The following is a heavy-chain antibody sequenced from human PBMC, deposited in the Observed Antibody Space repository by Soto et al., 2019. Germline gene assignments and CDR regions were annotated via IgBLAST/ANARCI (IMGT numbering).Heavy chain of an antibody. V-gene: IGHV3-30*18. Sequence: GGSLRLSCAASGFTFSSYGMHWVRQAPGKGLEWVAVISYDGSNKYYADSVKGRFTISRDNSKNTLYLQMHSLRAEDTAVYYCAKDGAPDVEMATICFDDWGQGTLVTVSS. CDR2: ISYDGSNK. CDR1: GFTFSSYG. J-gene: IGHJ4*02. D-gene: IGHD5-12*01. CDR3: AKDGAPDVEMATICFDD.